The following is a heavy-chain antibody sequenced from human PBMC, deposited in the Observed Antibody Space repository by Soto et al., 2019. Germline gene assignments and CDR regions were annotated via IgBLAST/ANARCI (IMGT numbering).Heavy chain of an antibody. J-gene: IGHJ3*02. CDR2: TYHTGRT. V-gene: IGHV4-59*11. CDR3: ARGDCSSTSCYGPGAFDI. Sequence: SETLSLTCTVSGDSISGHYWSWIRQAPGKGLEWIGYTYHTGRTNYNPSLKSRVTISVDTSKNQFSLKLTSVTAADTAVYYCARGDCSSTSCYGPGAFDIWGQGTMVTVSS. D-gene: IGHD2-2*01. CDR1: GDSISGHY.